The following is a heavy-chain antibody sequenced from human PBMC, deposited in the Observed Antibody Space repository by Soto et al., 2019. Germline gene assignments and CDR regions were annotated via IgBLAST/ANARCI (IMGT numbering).Heavy chain of an antibody. CDR1: GGSISSGGYY. CDR3: ARGSQLWLLDY. Sequence: LSLTCTVSGGSISSGGYYWSWIRQHPGKGLEWIGYIYYSGSTYYNPSLKSRVTISVDTSKNQFSLKLSSVTAADTAVYYCARGSQLWLLDYWGQGTLVTVSS. V-gene: IGHV4-31*03. D-gene: IGHD5-18*01. J-gene: IGHJ4*02. CDR2: IYYSGST.